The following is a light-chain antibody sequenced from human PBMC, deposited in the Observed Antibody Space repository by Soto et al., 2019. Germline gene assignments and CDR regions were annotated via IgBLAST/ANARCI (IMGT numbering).Light chain of an antibody. Sequence: QLVLTQSPSASASLGASVKLTCTLSSGHSSYAIAWHQQQPEKGPRYLMKLTSDGSHSKGDGIPDRFSGSSSGAERYLTISSLQSEDEADYYCQTWGTGIQVFGGGTQLTVL. J-gene: IGLJ7*01. CDR2: LTSDGSH. CDR1: SGHSSYA. CDR3: QTWGTGIQV. V-gene: IGLV4-69*01.